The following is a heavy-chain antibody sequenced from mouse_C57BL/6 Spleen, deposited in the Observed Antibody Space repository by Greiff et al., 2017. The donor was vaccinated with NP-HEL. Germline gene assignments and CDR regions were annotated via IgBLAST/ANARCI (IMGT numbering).Heavy chain of an antibody. CDR2: IWSGGST. CDR1: GFSLTSYG. J-gene: IGHJ4*01. D-gene: IGHD2-12*01. V-gene: IGHV2-2*01. CDR3: ARTPYYSKGDEYYAMDD. Sequence: VQLQQSGPGLVQPSQSLSITCTVSGFSLTSYGVHWVRQSPGKGLEWLGVIWSGGSTDYNAAFISRLSISKDNSKSQVFFKMNSLQADDTAIYYCARTPYYSKGDEYYAMDDWGQGTSVTVSS.